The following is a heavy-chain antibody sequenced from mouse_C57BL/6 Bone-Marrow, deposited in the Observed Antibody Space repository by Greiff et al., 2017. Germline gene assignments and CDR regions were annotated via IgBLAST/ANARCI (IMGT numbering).Heavy chain of an antibody. CDR1: RYTFTDYY. Sequence: VQLQQSGPELVKPGASVKISCKASRYTFTDYYMNWVKQSHGKSLEWIGDINPNNGGTSYNQKLKGKATLTVDKSSSTAYMELRSLTSEDSAVYYCARDYYGSSWYFDYWGQGTILTVSS. CDR3: ARDYYGSSWYFDY. D-gene: IGHD1-1*01. CDR2: INPNNGGT. V-gene: IGHV1-26*01. J-gene: IGHJ2*01.